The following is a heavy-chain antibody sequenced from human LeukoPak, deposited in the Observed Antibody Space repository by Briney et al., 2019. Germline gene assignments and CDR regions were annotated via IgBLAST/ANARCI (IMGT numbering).Heavy chain of an antibody. CDR2: IATAGDT. D-gene: IGHD5-12*01. CDR1: GFTFSSYG. J-gene: IGHJ4*02. Sequence: GGSLRLSCAASGFTFSSYGMHWVRQATGKGLEWDSAIATAGDTYYSGSVKGRFTISRENAKNSLYLQMNSLRAEDTAVYYCARSRVAYSGYDPALDYWGQGTLVTVSS. V-gene: IGHV3-13*01. CDR3: ARSRVAYSGYDPALDY.